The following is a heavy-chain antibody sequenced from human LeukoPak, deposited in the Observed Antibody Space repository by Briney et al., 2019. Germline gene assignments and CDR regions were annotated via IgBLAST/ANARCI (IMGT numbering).Heavy chain of an antibody. CDR2: INSDGSST. J-gene: IGHJ4*02. CDR3: AKESYFESRRGKGNFDY. V-gene: IGHV3-74*01. CDR1: GFTFSSYW. Sequence: PGGSLRLSCAASGFTFSSYWMHWVRQAPGKGLVWVSRINSDGSSTSYADSVKGRFTISRDNSKNRVYLQMNSLRVEDTAVYYCAKESYFESRRGKGNFDYWGQGTLVTVSS. D-gene: IGHD1-26*01.